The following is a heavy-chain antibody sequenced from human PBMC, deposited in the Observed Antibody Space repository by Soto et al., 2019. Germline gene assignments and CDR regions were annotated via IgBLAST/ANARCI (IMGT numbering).Heavy chain of an antibody. Sequence: EVQLLESGGGLVQPGGSLRLSCAASGFIFDNYAMSWVRKAPGKGLEWISTISGGGSATFYADSVKGRFTISGDSSKSTMYLQRHSLRAEDTAIYYCAKIKQGYFDYWGQGTQVIVSS. CDR3: AKIKQGYFDY. J-gene: IGHJ4*02. CDR2: ISGGGSAT. CDR1: GFIFDNYA. V-gene: IGHV3-23*01.